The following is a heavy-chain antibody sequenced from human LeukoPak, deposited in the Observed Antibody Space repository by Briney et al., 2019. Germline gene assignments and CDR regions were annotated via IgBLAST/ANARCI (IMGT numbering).Heavy chain of an antibody. CDR3: AKDYVSGDGYWDFDY. D-gene: IGHD5-24*01. CDR2: IYSDGST. Sequence: GGSLRLSCAASGFTVSNNYMSWLRQAPGKGPEWVSVIYSDGSTYYADSVKGRFTISRENAKNSLYLQMNSLRVEDTAVYYCAKDYVSGDGYWDFDYWGQGTLVTVSS. CDR1: GFTVSNNY. V-gene: IGHV3-53*01. J-gene: IGHJ4*02.